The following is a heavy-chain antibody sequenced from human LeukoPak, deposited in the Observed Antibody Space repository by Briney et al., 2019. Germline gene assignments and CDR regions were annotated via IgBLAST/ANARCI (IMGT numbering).Heavy chain of an antibody. Sequence: SETLSLTCTVSGGSISGYYWSWIRQPPGKGLEWIGYIYYSGNSNYNPSLKSRVTISVDTSKNQFSLKLSSVTAADTAVYYCARGEASFDYWGQGTLVTVSS. V-gene: IGHV4-59*01. CDR1: GGSISGYY. CDR2: IYYSGNS. CDR3: ARGEASFDY. J-gene: IGHJ4*02.